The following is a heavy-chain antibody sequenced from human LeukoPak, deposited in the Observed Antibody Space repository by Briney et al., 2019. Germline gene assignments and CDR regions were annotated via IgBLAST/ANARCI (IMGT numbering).Heavy chain of an antibody. CDR2: IYYSGST. CDR1: GGSISSYY. Sequence: SETLSLTCTVSGGSISSYYWSWIRQPPGKGLEWIGYIYYSGSTNYNPSLESRVTISVDTSKNQFSLKLSSVTAADTAVYYCATTVVKRYFDLWGRGTLVTVSS. J-gene: IGHJ2*01. V-gene: IGHV4-59*08. D-gene: IGHD4-23*01. CDR3: ATTVVKRYFDL.